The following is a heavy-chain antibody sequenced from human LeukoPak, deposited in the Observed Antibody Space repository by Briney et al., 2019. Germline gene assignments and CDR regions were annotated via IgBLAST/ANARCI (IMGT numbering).Heavy chain of an antibody. CDR2: IYTSGST. Sequence: SETLSLTCTVSGGSISSYYWTWIRQPAGKGLEWIGRIYTSGSTNYNPSLKSRVTISVDTSKNQFSLSLSSVTAADTAIYYCARIDGYSLFDSWGQGTLVTVSS. CDR3: ARIDGYSLFDS. J-gene: IGHJ4*02. D-gene: IGHD5-24*01. CDR1: GGSISSYY. V-gene: IGHV4-4*07.